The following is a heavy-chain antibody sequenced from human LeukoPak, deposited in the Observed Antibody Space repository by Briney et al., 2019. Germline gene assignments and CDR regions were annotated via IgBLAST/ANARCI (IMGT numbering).Heavy chain of an antibody. CDR2: IYHNGTH. CDR1: VGSISSGNW. J-gene: IGHJ6*02. CDR3: ATAPILRGEGGEHYKYGMDV. V-gene: IGHV4-4*02. Sequence: SETLSLTCAVSVGSISSGNWWTWVRQSPGKGLEWIGAIYHNGTHNYNPSLKSRVTISADTFKNHFSLKLTSVTAADTAVYYCATAPILRGEGGEHYKYGMDVWGQGTTVIVSS. D-gene: IGHD2-2*02.